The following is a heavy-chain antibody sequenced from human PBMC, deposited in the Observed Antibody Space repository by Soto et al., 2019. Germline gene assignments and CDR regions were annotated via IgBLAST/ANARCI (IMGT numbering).Heavy chain of an antibody. CDR1: GGSFSGYY. V-gene: IGHV4-34*01. CDR3: ARGDYNWNYVVDY. Sequence: PSETLSLTCAVYGGSFSGYYWSCIRQPPGKGLEWIGEINHSGSTNYNPSLKSRVTISVDTSKNQFSLKLSSVTAADTAVYYCARGDYNWNYVVDYWGQGTLVTVSS. CDR2: INHSGST. J-gene: IGHJ4*02. D-gene: IGHD1-7*01.